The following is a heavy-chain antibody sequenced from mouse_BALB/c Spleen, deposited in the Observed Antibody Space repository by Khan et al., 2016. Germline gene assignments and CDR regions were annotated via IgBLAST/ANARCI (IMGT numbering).Heavy chain of an antibody. CDR1: GFSLTNSG. J-gene: IGHJ3*01. V-gene: IGHV2-9*02. CDR2: IWAGGST. Sequence: QVQLKQSGPGLVAPSQSLSITCTVSGFSLTNSGVHWVRQPPGKGLDWLGVIWAGGSTDYNSALMSRLSITTDNSQNQVFLKMNSLQTDDTAMYYCARDDQDYDAWFASWGQGTLVTFSA. CDR3: ARDDQDYDAWFAS. D-gene: IGHD2-4*01.